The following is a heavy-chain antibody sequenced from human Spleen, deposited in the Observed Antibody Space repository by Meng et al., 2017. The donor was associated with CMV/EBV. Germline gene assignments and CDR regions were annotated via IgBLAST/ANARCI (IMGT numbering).Heavy chain of an antibody. CDR3: AKDGGPIAVAGTHQGY. CDR2: IRYDGSNK. Sequence: GESLKISCAASGFTFSSYEMNWVRQAPGKGLEWVAFIRYDGSNKYYADSVKGRFTISRDNSKNTLYLQMNSLRAEDTAAYYCAKDGGPIAVAGTHQGYWGQGTLVTVSS. J-gene: IGHJ4*02. CDR1: GFTFSSYE. V-gene: IGHV3-30*02. D-gene: IGHD6-19*01.